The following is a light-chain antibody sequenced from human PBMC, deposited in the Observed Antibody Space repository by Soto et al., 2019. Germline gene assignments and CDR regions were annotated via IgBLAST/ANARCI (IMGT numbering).Light chain of an antibody. CDR1: SSNIGSNT. CDR2: SNN. CDR3: AAWDDSLNGWV. V-gene: IGLV1-44*01. J-gene: IGLJ3*02. Sequence: QSVLTQPPSASGTPGQRVTVSCSGSSSNIGSNTVNWYQHLPGTAPKLLIYSNNQRPSGVPDRFSGSKSGTSASLAISGLQSEDEADYCCAAWDDSLNGWVFGGVTKLTVL.